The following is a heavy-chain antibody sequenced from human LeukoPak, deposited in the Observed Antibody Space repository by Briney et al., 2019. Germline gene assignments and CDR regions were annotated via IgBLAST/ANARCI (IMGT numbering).Heavy chain of an antibody. J-gene: IGHJ3*02. V-gene: IGHV4-59*01. D-gene: IGHD4-17*01. CDR1: GGSISSYY. Sequence: SETLSLTXTVSGGSISSYYWSWIRQPPGKGLEWIGYIYYSGSTNYNPSLESRVTISVDTSKNQFSLKLSSVTAADTAVYYCAREDHDYGDYTAFDIWGQGTMVTVSS. CDR2: IYYSGST. CDR3: AREDHDYGDYTAFDI.